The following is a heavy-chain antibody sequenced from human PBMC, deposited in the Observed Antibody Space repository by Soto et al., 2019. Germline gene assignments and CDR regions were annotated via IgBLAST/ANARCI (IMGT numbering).Heavy chain of an antibody. J-gene: IGHJ6*02. CDR2: IYYSGST. CDR1: GGSISSYY. CDR3: AREGLTGPIGLYYYYGMDV. Sequence: QVQLQESGPGLVKPSETLSLTCTVSGGSISSYYWSWIRQPPGKGLEWIGYIYYSGSTNYNPSLKSRVTISVDTSKHQFSLKLSSVTAADTAVYYCAREGLTGPIGLYYYYGMDVWGQGTTVTVSS. D-gene: IGHD1-7*01. V-gene: IGHV4-59*01.